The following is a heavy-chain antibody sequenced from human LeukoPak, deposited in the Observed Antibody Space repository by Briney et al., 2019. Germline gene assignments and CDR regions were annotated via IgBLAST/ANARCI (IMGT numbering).Heavy chain of an antibody. J-gene: IGHJ4*02. Sequence: PSETLSLTCAVSGGSISSGGYSWSWIRQPPGKGLEWIGEINHSGSTNYNPSLKSRVTISVDTSKNQFSLKLSSVTAADTAVYYCARGAGVFEEGPHIVVVTAIPMHTHNYFDYWGQGTLVTVSS. D-gene: IGHD2-21*02. CDR1: GGSISSGGYS. CDR3: ARGAGVFEEGPHIVVVTAIPMHTHNYFDY. V-gene: IGHV4-34*01. CDR2: INHSGST.